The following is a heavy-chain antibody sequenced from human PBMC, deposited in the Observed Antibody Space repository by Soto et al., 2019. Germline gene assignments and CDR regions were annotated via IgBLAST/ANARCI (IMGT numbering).Heavy chain of an antibody. CDR1: GFTFGSYV. Sequence: GGSLRLSCAASGFTFGSYVMSWVRQAPGKGLEWVSAISGSGASTYYADAVGGRFSISRDNSKNTLFLQMHSLRVEDTAVYYCAKRLRTNGYDYWGQGTQVTVSS. J-gene: IGHJ4*02. CDR2: ISGSGAST. CDR3: AKRLRTNGYDY. V-gene: IGHV3-23*01. D-gene: IGHD5-18*01.